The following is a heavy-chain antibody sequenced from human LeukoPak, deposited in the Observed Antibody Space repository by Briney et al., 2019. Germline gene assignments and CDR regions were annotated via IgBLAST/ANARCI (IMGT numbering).Heavy chain of an antibody. CDR1: GFTFSSYA. V-gene: IGHV3-30-3*01. CDR2: ISYDGSNK. CDR3: ASGPATVTPIGAFDI. J-gene: IGHJ3*02. Sequence: HPGGSLRLSCAASGFTFSSYAMHWVRQAPGKGLEWVAVISYDGSNKYYADSVKGRFTISRDNSKNTLYLQMNSLRAEDTAVYYCASGPATVTPIGAFDIWGQGTMVTVSS. D-gene: IGHD4-17*01.